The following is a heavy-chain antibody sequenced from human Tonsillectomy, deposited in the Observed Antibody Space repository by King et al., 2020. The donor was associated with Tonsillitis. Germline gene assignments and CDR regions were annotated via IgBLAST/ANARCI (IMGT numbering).Heavy chain of an antibody. V-gene: IGHV3-21*01. D-gene: IGHD2-15*01. CDR3: AREGIGYCSGGNCSPPGVYYYYGMDV. Sequence: VQLVESGGGLVKPGGSLRLSCAASGFTFSSYSMKWVRQAPGKGLEWVSSISSSSSYIYYADSVKGRFTISRDNAKNSLYLQMNSLRAEDTAVYYCAREGIGYCSGGNCSPPGVYYYYGMDVWGQGTTITVSS. CDR1: GFTFSSYS. CDR2: ISSSSSYI. J-gene: IGHJ6*02.